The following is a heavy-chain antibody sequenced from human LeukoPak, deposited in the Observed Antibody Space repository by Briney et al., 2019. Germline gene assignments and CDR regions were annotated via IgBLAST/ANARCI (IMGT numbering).Heavy chain of an antibody. J-gene: IGHJ4*02. CDR3: ARDADPSGEFFDY. D-gene: IGHD3-16*01. V-gene: IGHV4-4*07. Sequence: SETLSLTCTVSGGSISSYYRSWIRQPAGKGLEWIGRIYTSGSTNYNPCLKSRVTMSVDTSKNQFSLKLSSVTAADTAVYYCARDADPSGEFFDYWGQGTLVTVSS. CDR2: IYTSGST. CDR1: GGSISSYY.